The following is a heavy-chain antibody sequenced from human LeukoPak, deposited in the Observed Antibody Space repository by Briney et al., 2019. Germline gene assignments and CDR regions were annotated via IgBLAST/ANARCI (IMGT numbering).Heavy chain of an antibody. CDR3: AKVHCSSTSCPLPDFHYGMDV. Sequence: GGSLRLSCAASGFTFSSYAMSWVRQAPGKGLEWVSTISGSGGSTYYADSVKGRFTISRDNSKNTLYLQMNSLRAEDTAIYYCAKVHCSSTSCPLPDFHYGMDVWGQGTTVTVSS. J-gene: IGHJ6*02. V-gene: IGHV3-23*01. CDR1: GFTFSSYA. CDR2: ISGSGGST. D-gene: IGHD2-2*01.